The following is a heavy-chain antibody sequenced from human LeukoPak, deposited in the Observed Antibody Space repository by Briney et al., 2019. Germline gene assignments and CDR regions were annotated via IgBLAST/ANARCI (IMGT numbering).Heavy chain of an antibody. Sequence: SETLSLTCTVSGGSISNYYWSWIRQPPGKGLEWIGYIYHTGSTSYNPSLKSRVIMSVETSQNQFSLKVRSVTAADTAVYYCARGESGYDYSPFYYWGQGILVTVSS. J-gene: IGHJ4*02. CDR2: IYHTGST. V-gene: IGHV4-59*01. CDR3: ARGESGYDYSPFYY. D-gene: IGHD5-12*01. CDR1: GGSISNYY.